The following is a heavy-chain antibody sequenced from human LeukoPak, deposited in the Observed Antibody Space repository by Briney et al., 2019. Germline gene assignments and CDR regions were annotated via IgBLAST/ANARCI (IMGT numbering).Heavy chain of an antibody. V-gene: IGHV3-11*04. CDR1: GFTFSDSY. CDR3: TRDPRHFDS. J-gene: IGHJ5*01. Sequence: GGSLRLSCAASGFTFSDSYMTWVRQAPGKGVEWVAYISGSGHDINYSDSVRGRFTISRDNAKNSMYLQMSSLRVEDTAVYYCTRDPRHFDSCGQGTLVTVSS. CDR2: ISGSGHDI. D-gene: IGHD6-6*01.